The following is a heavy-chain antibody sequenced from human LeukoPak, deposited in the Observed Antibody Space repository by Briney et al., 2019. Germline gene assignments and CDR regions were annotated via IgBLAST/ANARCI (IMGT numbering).Heavy chain of an antibody. CDR2: IYYSGST. CDR3: ATGRQGTYAFDI. V-gene: IGHV4-59*01. CDR1: DGSISSYY. J-gene: IGHJ3*02. D-gene: IGHD1-14*01. Sequence: PSETLSLTCTVSDGSISSYYWSWIRQPPGKGLEWIGYIYYSGSTSYNPSLKSRVTMSVDTSKNQFSLKLSSVTAADTAVYYCATGRQGTYAFDIWGRGTMVTVSS.